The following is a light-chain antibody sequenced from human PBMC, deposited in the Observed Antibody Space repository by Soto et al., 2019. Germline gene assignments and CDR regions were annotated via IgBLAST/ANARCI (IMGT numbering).Light chain of an antibody. J-gene: IGKJ1*01. CDR2: DAS. V-gene: IGKV3-11*01. Sequence: EIVLTLSPATLSLSPGERATLSCRASQSVSSYLAWYQQKPGQAPRLLIYDASNRATGIPARFSGSGSGTDFTLTISSLEPEDFAVYYCQQRSNWPGTFGQGTKV. CDR1: QSVSSY. CDR3: QQRSNWPGT.